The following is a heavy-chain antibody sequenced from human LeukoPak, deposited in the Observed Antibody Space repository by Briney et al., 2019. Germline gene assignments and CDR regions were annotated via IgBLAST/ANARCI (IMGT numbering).Heavy chain of an antibody. D-gene: IGHD5-24*01. CDR2: ISYDGSNK. V-gene: IGHV3-30*04. Sequence: GGSLRLSCAASGFTFSSYAMHWVRLAPGKGLEWVAVISYDGSNKYYADSVKGRFTISRDNSKNTVNLQMSSLRAEDTAVYYCAKGITSDDWGQGTLVTVSS. CDR3: AKGITSDD. J-gene: IGHJ4*02. CDR1: GFTFSSYA.